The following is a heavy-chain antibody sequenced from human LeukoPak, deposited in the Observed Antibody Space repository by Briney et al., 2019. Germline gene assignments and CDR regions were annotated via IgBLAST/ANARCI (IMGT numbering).Heavy chain of an antibody. D-gene: IGHD5-12*01. Sequence: ASVKVSCKASGGTFSSYAISWVRQAPGQGLEWMGWINPNSGGTNYAQKFQGWVTMTRDTSISTAYMELSRLRSDDTAVYYCARARSDSGYDCSYWGQGTLVTVSS. CDR3: ARARSDSGYDCSY. CDR2: INPNSGGT. V-gene: IGHV1-2*04. J-gene: IGHJ4*02. CDR1: GGTFSSYA.